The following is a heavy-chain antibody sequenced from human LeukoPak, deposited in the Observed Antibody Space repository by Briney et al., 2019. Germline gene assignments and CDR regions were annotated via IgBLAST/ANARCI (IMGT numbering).Heavy chain of an antibody. D-gene: IGHD4-23*01. CDR3: ARDRGYSTFDY. CDR2: IKEDGSEI. V-gene: IGHV3-7*01. Sequence: PGGSLRLSCAASAFTFSNYWMSWVRQAPGKGLEWVANIKEDGSEINYVDSVKGRFTISRDNVKNSLYLQMNSLGVDDTAVYYCARDRGYSTFDYWGQGTLVTVSS. J-gene: IGHJ4*02. CDR1: AFTFSNYW.